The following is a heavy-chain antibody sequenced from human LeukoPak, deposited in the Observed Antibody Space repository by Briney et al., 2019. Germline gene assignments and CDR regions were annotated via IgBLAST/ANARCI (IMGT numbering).Heavy chain of an antibody. D-gene: IGHD7-27*01. Sequence: GGSLRLSCAASGFTFYDYAMSWVRQAPGKGLEWVSGISGSGDDTYYAESVKGRFTISRDSSTNTLYLQMDSLRAEDTAVYYCATDLTGEEDYWGQGTLVTVSS. CDR1: GFTFYDYA. J-gene: IGHJ4*02. CDR3: ATDLTGEEDY. CDR2: ISGSGDDT. V-gene: IGHV3-23*01.